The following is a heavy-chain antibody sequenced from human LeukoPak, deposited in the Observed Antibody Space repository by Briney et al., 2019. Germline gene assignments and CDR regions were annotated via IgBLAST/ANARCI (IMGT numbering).Heavy chain of an antibody. J-gene: IGHJ3*02. Sequence: SETLSHTCTVSGGSINNYYWSWIRQPAGKGLEWIGRTYTRGSTNYNPSLKSRVTMSVDTSKNQFSLKLSSVTAADTAVYYCARGRYCSADICSGGDAFDIWGQGTMVSVSS. CDR1: GGSINNYY. CDR3: ARGRYCSADICSGGDAFDI. D-gene: IGHD2-15*01. V-gene: IGHV4-4*07. CDR2: TYTRGST.